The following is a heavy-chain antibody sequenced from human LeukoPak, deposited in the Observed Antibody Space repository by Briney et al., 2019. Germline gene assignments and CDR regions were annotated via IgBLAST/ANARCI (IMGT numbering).Heavy chain of an antibody. CDR2: ITSSSSYA. V-gene: IGHV3-21*04. J-gene: IGHJ6*03. CDR1: GFTFSTYN. D-gene: IGHD3-10*01. Sequence: SGGSLRLSCEASGFTFSTYNMNWVRQAPGKRLEWVSSITSSSSYAFYADSVKGRFTISRDNAKSSLYLQMNNLRAEDTAVYYCARGKTGSYYSRSYYMDVWGKGTTVTISS. CDR3: ARGKTGSYYSRSYYMDV.